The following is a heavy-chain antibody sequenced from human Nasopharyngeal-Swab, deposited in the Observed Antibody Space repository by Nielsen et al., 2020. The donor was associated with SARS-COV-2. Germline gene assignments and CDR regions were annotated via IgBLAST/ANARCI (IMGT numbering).Heavy chain of an antibody. V-gene: IGHV3-30*03. J-gene: IGHJ4*02. Sequence: GESLKISCAASGFTFSSFGMHWVRQAPGKGLEWVAFIAHDASNEYYGDSVKGRFSISRDSSKNTLYLQMDSLRGDDTAVYYCARDAPAHYGAFYWGRGTLATVSS. CDR3: ARDAPAHYGAFY. CDR2: IAHDASNE. D-gene: IGHD4-17*01. CDR1: GFTFSSFG.